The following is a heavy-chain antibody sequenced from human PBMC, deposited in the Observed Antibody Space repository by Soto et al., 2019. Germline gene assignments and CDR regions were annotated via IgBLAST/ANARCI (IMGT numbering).Heavy chain of an antibody. CDR3: ARALATVTLDAFDI. CDR2: IKPGGGST. Sequence: QVQLLQSGAEVKKPGASVKVSCKASGYAFTSYHLHWLRQAPGKGPEWLGIIKPGGGSTSYAQQFRGRLTMTRDTSTSTVYMEMNSLRSDDTAVYFCARALATVTLDAFDIWGQGTMVTVSS. CDR1: GYAFTSYH. J-gene: IGHJ3*02. D-gene: IGHD4-4*01. V-gene: IGHV1-46*01.